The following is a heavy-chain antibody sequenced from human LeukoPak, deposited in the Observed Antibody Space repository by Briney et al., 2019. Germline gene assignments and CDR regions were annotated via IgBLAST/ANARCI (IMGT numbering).Heavy chain of an antibody. CDR3: AREGSYSWTFDY. J-gene: IGHJ4*02. CDR1: GYTFTSYY. D-gene: IGHD1-1*01. V-gene: IGHV1-46*01. CDR2: INPSRGCT. Sequence: ASVKVSCKASGYTFTSYYIHWVRQAPGQGLEWMGMINPSRGCTSYAQKFQGGLTMTRDTSTSTVYMELSSLRSEDTAVYYCAREGSYSWTFDYWDQGTLVTVSS.